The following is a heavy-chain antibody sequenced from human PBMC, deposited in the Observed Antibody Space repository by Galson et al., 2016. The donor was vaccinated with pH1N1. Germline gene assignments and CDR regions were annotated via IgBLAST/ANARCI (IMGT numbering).Heavy chain of an antibody. CDR3: ARWSGESRYGRHACAFDF. CDR1: GFSLSTSGMS. D-gene: IGHD3-10*01. Sequence: PALVKPTQTLTLTCTFSGFSLSTSGMSVSWIRQPPGKALEWLALIDWDDDKDYSTSLKTRLTISKDTSKNQVVLTMTNMDPVDTATYFCARWSGESRYGRHACAFDFWGQGTMVTVSS. CDR2: IDWDDDK. V-gene: IGHV2-70*13. J-gene: IGHJ3*01.